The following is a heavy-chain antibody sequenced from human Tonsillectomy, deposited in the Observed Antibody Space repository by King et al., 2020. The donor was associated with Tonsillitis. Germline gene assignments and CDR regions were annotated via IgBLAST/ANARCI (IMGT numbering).Heavy chain of an antibody. CDR1: GFTFSSFG. Sequence: VQLVESGGGVVQSGRSLRLSCAASGFTFSSFGMLWVRHAPGKGLEWVAFISYDGSNKYSADSVKGRFTISRDNSKNTLYLQMSSLRSEDTAVYYCAKGGDSGEMDYWGQGTLVTVSS. V-gene: IGHV3-30*18. J-gene: IGHJ4*02. CDR2: ISYDGSNK. CDR3: AKGGDSGEMDY. D-gene: IGHD4-17*01.